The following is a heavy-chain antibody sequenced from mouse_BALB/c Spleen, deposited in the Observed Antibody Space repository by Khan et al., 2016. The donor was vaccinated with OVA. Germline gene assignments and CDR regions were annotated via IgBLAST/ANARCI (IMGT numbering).Heavy chain of an antibody. CDR3: TSRDYGSSYGFAY. V-gene: IGHV1-15*01. D-gene: IGHD1-1*01. Sequence: VELVESGAELVRPGASVTLSCKASGYTFTDYELHWMKQTPVHGLEWIGAIDPETGVTAYNQMCKGKATLTADKACSTAYMELRSLTSEGSAAYYCTSRDYGSSYGFAYWGQGTLVTVSA. CDR2: IDPETGVT. CDR1: GYTFTDYE. J-gene: IGHJ3*01.